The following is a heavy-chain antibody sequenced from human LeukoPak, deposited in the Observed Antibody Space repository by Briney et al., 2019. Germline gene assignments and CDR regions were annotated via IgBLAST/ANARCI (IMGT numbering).Heavy chain of an antibody. V-gene: IGHV3-33*08. CDR1: GFTFSSYG. Sequence: QPGGSLRLSCAASGFTFSSYGMHWIRQAPGKGLEWVAFIWYDGSNKYYADSVKGRFTVSRDNSKNTLYLQMDSLRAEDTAVYYCARGPIYGSGSHFDYWGQGTLVTVSS. D-gene: IGHD3-10*01. CDR2: IWYDGSNK. J-gene: IGHJ4*02. CDR3: ARGPIYGSGSHFDY.